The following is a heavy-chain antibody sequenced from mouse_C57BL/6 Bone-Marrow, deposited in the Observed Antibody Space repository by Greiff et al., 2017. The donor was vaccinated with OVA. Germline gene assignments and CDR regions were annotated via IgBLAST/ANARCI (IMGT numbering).Heavy chain of an antibody. D-gene: IGHD2-4*01. CDR1: GYAFSSSW. CDR2: IYPGDGDT. Sequence: QVQLKESGPELVKPGASVKISCKASGYAFSSSWMNWVKQRPGKGLEWIGRIYPGDGDTNYNGKFKGKATLTADKSSSTAYMQLSSLTSEDSAVYFCVEGLGYFDVWGTGTTVTVSS. J-gene: IGHJ1*03. V-gene: IGHV1-82*01. CDR3: VEGLGYFDV.